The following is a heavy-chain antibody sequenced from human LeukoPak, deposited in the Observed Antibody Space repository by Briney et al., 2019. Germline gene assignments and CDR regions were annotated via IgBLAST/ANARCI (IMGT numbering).Heavy chain of an antibody. J-gene: IGHJ4*02. Sequence: ASVKVSCKASGYTLTGYYMHWVRQAPGQGLEWMGWIKPNSGGTKYAQKFKGRVTMTRDTSISTVYMELSRLRSDDTAVYYCAREYILTAYYGDYWGQGTLVTVSS. CDR3: AREYILTAYYGDY. CDR2: IKPNSGGT. D-gene: IGHD3-9*01. CDR1: GYTLTGYY. V-gene: IGHV1-2*02.